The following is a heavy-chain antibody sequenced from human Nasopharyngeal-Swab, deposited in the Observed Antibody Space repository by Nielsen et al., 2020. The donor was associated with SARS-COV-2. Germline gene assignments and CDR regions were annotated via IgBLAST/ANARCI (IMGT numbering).Heavy chain of an antibody. J-gene: IGHJ6*03. CDR1: GGSFSGYY. CDR2: INHSGST. Sequence: SETLSLTCAVYGGSFSGYYWSWIRQPPGKGLEWIGEINHSGSTNYNPSLKSRVTISVDTSKNQFSLKLSSVTAADTVVYYCARGGGSSLYYYYYYMDVWGKGTTVTVSS. D-gene: IGHD6-6*01. V-gene: IGHV4-34*01. CDR3: ARGGGSSLYYYYYYMDV.